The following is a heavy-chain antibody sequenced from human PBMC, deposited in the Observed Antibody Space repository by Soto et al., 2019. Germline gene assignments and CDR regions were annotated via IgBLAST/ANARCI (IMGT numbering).Heavy chain of an antibody. CDR2: ISAYNGNT. V-gene: IGHV1-18*01. CDR1: GYTFTSYG. Sequence: QVQLVQSGAEVKKPGASVKVSCKASGYTFTSYGISWVRQAPGQGLEWMGWISAYNGNTNYAQQLQGRVTMTTDTSTSTAYMELRSLRSDDTAVYYCARDRYDYDILTGYWYDDYWGQGTLVTVSS. D-gene: IGHD3-9*01. J-gene: IGHJ4*02. CDR3: ARDRYDYDILTGYWYDDY.